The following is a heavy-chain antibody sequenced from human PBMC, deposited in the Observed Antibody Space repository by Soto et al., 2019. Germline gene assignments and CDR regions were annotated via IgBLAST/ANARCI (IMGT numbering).Heavy chain of an antibody. CDR2: IGTPGDT. D-gene: IGHD2-21*02. V-gene: IGHV3-13*04. CDR3: ARRRGDGTFDY. J-gene: IGHJ4*02. CDR1: GFTFSRYD. Sequence: EVQLVESGGGLVQPGGSLRLSCAASGFTFSRYDMHWVRQPTGKSLEWASGIGTPGDTYYPGSVKGRFTISRENAKNSLYLQMNSLRDGDTAVYYCARRRGDGTFDYWGQGTLVTVSS.